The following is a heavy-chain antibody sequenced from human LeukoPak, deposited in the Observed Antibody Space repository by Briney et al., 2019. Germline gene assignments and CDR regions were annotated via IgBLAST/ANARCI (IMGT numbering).Heavy chain of an antibody. D-gene: IGHD6-6*01. Sequence: ASVKVSCKTSGYTFTGYYIHWVRQAPGQGLEWMGWINPNSGDTNFAQSFQGRVTMTRDTSNSTAYMELSSLRSDDTALYYCATGRASYTSSSALDCWGQGTLLTVSA. CDR3: ATGRASYTSSSALDC. J-gene: IGHJ4*02. CDR2: INPNSGDT. V-gene: IGHV1-2*02. CDR1: GYTFTGYY.